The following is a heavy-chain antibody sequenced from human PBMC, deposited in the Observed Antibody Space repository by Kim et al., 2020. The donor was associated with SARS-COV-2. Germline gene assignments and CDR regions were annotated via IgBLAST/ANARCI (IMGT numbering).Heavy chain of an antibody. D-gene: IGHD3-22*01. J-gene: IGHJ4*02. CDR3: ASGSGYYHYSDY. V-gene: IGHV4-38-2*02. CDR2: IYHSGST. CDR1: GYSISSGYY. Sequence: SETLSLTCTVSGYSISSGYYWGWIRQPPGKGLEWIGSIYHSGSTYYNPSLKSRVTISVETSKNQFSLKLSSVTAADTAVYYCASGSGYYHYSDYWGQGTLVTVSS.